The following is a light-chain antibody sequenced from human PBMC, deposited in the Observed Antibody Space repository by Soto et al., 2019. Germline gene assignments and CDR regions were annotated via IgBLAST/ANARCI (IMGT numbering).Light chain of an antibody. J-gene: IGLJ1*01. CDR1: SSDVGGYNY. CDR3: SSFTSSSTLPYV. CDR2: EVT. Sequence: QSALTQPASVSGSPGQSITISCTGTSSDVGGYNYVSWYQQHVGKAPKLMIYEVTNRPSGVSNRFSGSKSGNTASLTISGLQAGDEADYYCSSFTSSSTLPYVFGTGTKVTVL. V-gene: IGLV2-14*01.